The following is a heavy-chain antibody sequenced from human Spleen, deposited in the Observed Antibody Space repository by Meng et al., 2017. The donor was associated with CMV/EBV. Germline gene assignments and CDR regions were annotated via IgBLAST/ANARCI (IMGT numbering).Heavy chain of an antibody. CDR2: ISGSGPTT. Sequence: GGSLRLSCAASGFTFNRYGMSWVRQAPGKGLEWVSAISGSGPTTYYADSVKGRFTSSRDSSKNTLFLQMNSLRTDDKAVYYCAKDQGPSITGTRQPFDIWGQGTMVTVSS. CDR3: AKDQGPSITGTRQPFDI. D-gene: IGHD1-7*01. J-gene: IGHJ3*02. V-gene: IGHV3-23*01. CDR1: GFTFNRYG.